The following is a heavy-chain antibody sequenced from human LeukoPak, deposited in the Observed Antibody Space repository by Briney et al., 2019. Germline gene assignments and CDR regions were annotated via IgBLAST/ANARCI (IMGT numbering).Heavy chain of an antibody. D-gene: IGHD6-19*01. J-gene: IGHJ4*02. Sequence: PSETLSLTCTVSGGSISSSSYYWGWIRQPPGKGLEWIGSIYCSGSTYYNPSLKSRVTISVDTSKNQFSLKLSSVTAADTAVYYCARGGVAVARTLAPLGFWGFDYWGQGTLVTVSS. CDR1: GGSISSSSYY. CDR2: IYCSGST. V-gene: IGHV4-39*07. CDR3: ARGGVAVARTLAPLGFWGFDY.